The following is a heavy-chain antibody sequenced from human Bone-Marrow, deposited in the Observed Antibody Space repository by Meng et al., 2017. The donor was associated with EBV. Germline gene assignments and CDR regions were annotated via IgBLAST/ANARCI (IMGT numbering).Heavy chain of an antibody. CDR3: ASESGRGFTPDY. V-gene: IGHV1-69*01. Sequence: VQLVQAGGEVKKPGCPVKVSWKTSGGTFSRDAISWVRHAPGQGLVWLGGLIPMSGAPYYAQNFQGRVTITADESTSTHYMELSNLRSEDTAMYYCASESGRGFTPDYWGQGTLVTVSS. CDR2: LIPMSGAP. J-gene: IGHJ4*02. CDR1: GGTFSRDA. D-gene: IGHD3-10*01.